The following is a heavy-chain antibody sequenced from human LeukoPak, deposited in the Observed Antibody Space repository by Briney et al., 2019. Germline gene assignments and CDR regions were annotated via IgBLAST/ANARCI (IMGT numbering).Heavy chain of an antibody. J-gene: IGHJ4*02. D-gene: IGHD2-15*01. CDR3: AREYCIGGSWYEFDF. Sequence: GASVKVSCKAAGYTFTNYYMQWVRQSPGQGLEWRGIINPRDGSASYAQNFQGRVNVTRDKSTSTVYMEMSSLRSEDTAVYYCAREYCIGGSWYEFDFRGQGTLVTVSS. CDR2: INPRDGSA. V-gene: IGHV1-46*03. CDR1: GYTFTNYY.